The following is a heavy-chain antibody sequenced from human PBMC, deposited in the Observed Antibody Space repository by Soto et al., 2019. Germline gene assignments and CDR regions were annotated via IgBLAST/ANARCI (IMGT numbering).Heavy chain of an antibody. CDR2: IFSNDEK. D-gene: IGHD3-9*01. CDR3: ARIREYDILTGYSNNWFDP. CDR1: GFSLSNARMG. Sequence: QVTLKESGPVLVKPTETLTLTCTVSGFSLSNARMGVSWIRQPPGKALEWLAHIFSNDEKSYSTTLKSRLTISKDTSKIQVDLKMTNMDPVDTATYYCARIREYDILTGYSNNWFDPWGQGTLVTVSS. J-gene: IGHJ5*02. V-gene: IGHV2-26*01.